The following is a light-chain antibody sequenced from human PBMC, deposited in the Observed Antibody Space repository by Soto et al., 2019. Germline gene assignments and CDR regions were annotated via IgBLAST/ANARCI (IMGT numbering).Light chain of an antibody. CDR3: QQSYSSPYT. V-gene: IGKV1-39*01. Sequence: DIQLTQSPSSLSASVGDRVTITCRASHSISTYLNWYQQKQGKAPSLLIYTTSSLQSGVPSRFSGSGSGTDFTLTIGGLQPADFAIYYCQQSYSSPYTFGLGTKVQIK. CDR1: HSISTY. CDR2: TTS. J-gene: IGKJ2*01.